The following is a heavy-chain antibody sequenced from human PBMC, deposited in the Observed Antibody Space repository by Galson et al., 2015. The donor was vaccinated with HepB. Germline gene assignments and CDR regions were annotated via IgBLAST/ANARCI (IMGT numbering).Heavy chain of an antibody. V-gene: IGHV3-11*05. Sequence: SLRLSCAASGFTFSDYYMSWIRQAPGKGLEWVSYISSSGSYTKYADSVKGRFTFSRDNAKNSLYLQMNSPRAEDTAVYFCARDGAVAGPPDYWGQGTLVTVSS. CDR3: ARDGAVAGPPDY. J-gene: IGHJ4*02. D-gene: IGHD6-19*01. CDR1: GFTFSDYY. CDR2: ISSSGSYT.